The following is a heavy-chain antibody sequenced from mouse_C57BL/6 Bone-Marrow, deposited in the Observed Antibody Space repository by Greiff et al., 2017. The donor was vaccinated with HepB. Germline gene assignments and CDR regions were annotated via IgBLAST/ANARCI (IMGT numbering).Heavy chain of an antibody. CDR3: SHYYGYPYAMDY. Sequence: EVKLVESGPELVKPGASVKISCKASGYSFTGYYMNWVKQSPEKSLEWIGEINPSTGGTTYNQKFKAKATLTVDKSSSTAYMQLKSLTSEDSAVYYCSHYYGYPYAMDYWGQGTSVTVSS. V-gene: IGHV1-42*01. CDR1: GYSFTGYY. D-gene: IGHD2-2*01. J-gene: IGHJ4*01. CDR2: INPSTGGT.